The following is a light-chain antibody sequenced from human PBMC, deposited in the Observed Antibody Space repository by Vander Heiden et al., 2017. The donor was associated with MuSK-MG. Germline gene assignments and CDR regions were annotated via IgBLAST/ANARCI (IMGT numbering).Light chain of an antibody. Sequence: QSVLTQPPSASGTPGQRVAISCHGTRSNIGSNTVNWYQQLPGTAPKLLIYSNNQRPSGGPDRSSGSKSGTSASLAISGLQSEDEADYYCAAWEDSLNGPVVFGGGTKLTVL. J-gene: IGLJ2*01. V-gene: IGLV1-44*01. CDR1: RSNIGSNT. CDR3: AAWEDSLNGPVV. CDR2: SNN.